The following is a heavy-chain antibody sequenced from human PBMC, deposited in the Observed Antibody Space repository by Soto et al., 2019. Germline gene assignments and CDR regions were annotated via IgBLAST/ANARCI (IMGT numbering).Heavy chain of an antibody. V-gene: IGHV1-18*01. J-gene: IGHJ6*02. CDR1: GYTFSNYG. Sequence: QVQLVQSGAEVKKPGASVTVSCKTSGYTFSNYGINWVRQAPGQGLGWMGWISGYNGNTNYAQTVQGRFTMTTDTSTGTVYMELRSLKSDDTAIYSCSRFIMVGRWFDPNYYHGMDVWGQGTTVTVSS. CDR3: SRFIMVGRWFDPNYYHGMDV. CDR2: ISGYNGNT. D-gene: IGHD3-10*01.